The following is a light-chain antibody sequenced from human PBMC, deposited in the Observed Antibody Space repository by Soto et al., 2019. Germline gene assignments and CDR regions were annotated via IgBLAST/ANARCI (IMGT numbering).Light chain of an antibody. CDR1: QSLSKNY. J-gene: IGKJ1*01. Sequence: EIVLTQSPGTLSLSQGERATLSCRASQSLSKNYLAWYQHKPGQAPRLLIHDASNRATGIPDRFSGSGSGTDFTLTISSLEPEDSAVYNCQQCVTAPLTFGPGTKVEI. CDR2: DAS. V-gene: IGKV3-20*01. CDR3: QQCVTAPLT.